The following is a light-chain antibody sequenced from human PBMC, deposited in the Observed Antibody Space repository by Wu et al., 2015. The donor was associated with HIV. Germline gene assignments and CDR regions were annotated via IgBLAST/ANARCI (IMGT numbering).Light chain of an antibody. V-gene: IGKV1-9*01. CDR3: QQLHGNPPXT. CDR2: SAA. CDR1: QDIYNY. Sequence: IQLTQSPSSLSASVGDTVTIACRASQDIYNYLAWYQQTPGRAPKLLIYSAATLQNGVPSRFSGGGYGTEFTLTITDLQPEDAAIYWCQQLHGNPPXTFGPGTKVHIK. J-gene: IGKJ3*01.